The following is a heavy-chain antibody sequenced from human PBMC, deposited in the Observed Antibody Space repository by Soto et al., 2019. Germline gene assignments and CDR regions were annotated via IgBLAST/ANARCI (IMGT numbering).Heavy chain of an antibody. CDR2: IYSGGTT. Sequence: EVQVVESGGGLIQPGGSPRLSCVVSGFTVSSANYMSWVRQAPGKGLEWVSVIYSGGTTFYADSVKGRFTISRDNSKNTLYLQMNSLRAEDTAVYYCHGYGYWGQGTLVTVSS. D-gene: IGHD5-12*01. J-gene: IGHJ4*02. V-gene: IGHV3-53*01. CDR1: GFTVSSANY. CDR3: HGYGY.